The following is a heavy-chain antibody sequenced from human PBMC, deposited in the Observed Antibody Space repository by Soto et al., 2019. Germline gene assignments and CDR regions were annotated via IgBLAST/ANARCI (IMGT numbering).Heavy chain of an antibody. V-gene: IGHV4-39*01. CDR3: ARQITMVRGVIKEDDAFDI. CDR2: IYYSGST. CDR1: GGSISSSSYY. D-gene: IGHD3-10*01. J-gene: IGHJ3*02. Sequence: SETLSLTCTVSGGSISSSSYYWGWIRQPPGKGLEWIGSIYYSGSTYYNPSLKSRVTISVDTSKNQFSLKLGSVTAADTAVYYCARQITMVRGVIKEDDAFDIWGQGTMVTVSS.